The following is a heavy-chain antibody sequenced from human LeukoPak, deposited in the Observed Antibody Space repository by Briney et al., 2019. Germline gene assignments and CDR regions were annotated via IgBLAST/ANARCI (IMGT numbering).Heavy chain of an antibody. CDR3: ARDLPLFSSGGDYYYYGMDV. CDR1: GFTFSSYG. D-gene: IGHD6-19*01. V-gene: IGHV3-30*02. J-gene: IGHJ6*02. Sequence: GGSLRLSCAASGFTFSSYGMHWVRQAPGKGLEWVAFIRYDGSNKYYADSVKGRFTISRDNSKNTLYLQMNSLRAEDTAVYYCARDLPLFSSGGDYYYYGMDVWGQGTTVTVSS. CDR2: IRYDGSNK.